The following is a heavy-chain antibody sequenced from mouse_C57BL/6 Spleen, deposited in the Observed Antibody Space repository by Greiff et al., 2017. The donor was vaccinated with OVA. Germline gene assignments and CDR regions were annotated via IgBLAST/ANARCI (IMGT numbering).Heavy chain of an antibody. Sequence: QVQLQQSGAELVRPGTSVKLSCKASGYAFTNYLIEWVKQRPGQGLEWIGVINPGSGGTNYNEKFKGKATLTADKSSSTAYMQLSSLTSEDSAVYFCARVGSIYDGYYGLYAMDYWGQGTSVTVSS. D-gene: IGHD2-3*01. V-gene: IGHV1-54*01. CDR2: INPGSGGT. CDR3: ARVGSIYDGYYGLYAMDY. CDR1: GYAFTNYL. J-gene: IGHJ4*01.